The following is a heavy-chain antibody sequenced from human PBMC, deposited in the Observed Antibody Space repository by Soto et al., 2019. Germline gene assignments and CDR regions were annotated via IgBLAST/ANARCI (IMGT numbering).Heavy chain of an antibody. J-gene: IGHJ5*02. CDR1: GASISGFY. D-gene: IGHD1-1*01. CDR3: VRDGTKTLRDWFDP. CDR2: IYATGAT. V-gene: IGHV4-4*07. Sequence: SETLSLTCTVSGASISGFYWSWIRKSAGKGLEWIGRIYATGATDYNPSLKSRVMMSVDTSKKQFSLKLRSVTAADTAVYYCVRDGTKTLRDWFDPWGEGISVTVSS.